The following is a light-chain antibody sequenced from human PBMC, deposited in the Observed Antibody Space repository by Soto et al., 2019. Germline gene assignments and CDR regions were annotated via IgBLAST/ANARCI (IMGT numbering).Light chain of an antibody. CDR3: HQRQSWPRT. CDR2: QTS. J-gene: IGKJ1*01. CDR1: QYINTR. V-gene: IGKV3-11*01. Sequence: IRLKHSPATLSSFPCDRVTLSCSASQYINTRLAWYQHRPGQAPRLLIYQTSIRAAGIPARFSASGSGTDFTLTISDVQPEDFALDYCHQRQSWPRTFGQGTKVDI.